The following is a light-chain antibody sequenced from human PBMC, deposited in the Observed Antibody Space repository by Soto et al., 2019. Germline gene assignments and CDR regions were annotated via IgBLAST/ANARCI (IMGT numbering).Light chain of an antibody. V-gene: IGKV1-39*01. J-gene: IGKJ1*01. CDR3: QQTYSNPWT. CDR1: QTVSRY. Sequence: DIQLTQSPSSLSASVGDTVTITCRASQTVSRYLNWYQQKSGTAPKLLIYAASTLHTGVPSRFSGRGSGTDFTLTINNLQREDFADYFCQQTYSNPWTFGQGTKVDIK. CDR2: AAS.